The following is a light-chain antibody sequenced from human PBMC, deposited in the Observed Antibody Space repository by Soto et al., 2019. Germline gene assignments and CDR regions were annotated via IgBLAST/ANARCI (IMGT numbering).Light chain of an antibody. CDR1: QSINTW. Sequence: DIQMTQSPSTLSASVGDRVTITCRASQSINTWLAWYQQKPGKAPNLLIYKASSLKSGVPSRFSGFGSGTEFALTITSLQPDDFAIYYCQQYNSYPITFAQGTRLEIK. CDR3: QQYNSYPIT. V-gene: IGKV1-5*03. CDR2: KAS. J-gene: IGKJ5*01.